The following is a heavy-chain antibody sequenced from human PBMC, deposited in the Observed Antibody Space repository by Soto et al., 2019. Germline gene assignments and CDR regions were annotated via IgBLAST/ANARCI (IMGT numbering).Heavy chain of an antibody. V-gene: IGHV3-30*18. CDR3: AKTRSDSSGYYLFDY. D-gene: IGHD3-22*01. J-gene: IGHJ4*02. CDR2: ISYDGSNK. Sequence: ALRLSCAASGFTFSSYGMHWVRQAPGKGLEWVAVISYDGSNKYYADSVKGRFTISRDNSKNTLYLQMNSLRAEDTAVYYCAKTRSDSSGYYLFDYWGQGTLVTVSS. CDR1: GFTFSSYG.